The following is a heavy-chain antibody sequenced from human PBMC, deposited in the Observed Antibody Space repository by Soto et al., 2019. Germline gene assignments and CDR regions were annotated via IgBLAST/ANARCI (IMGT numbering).Heavy chain of an antibody. D-gene: IGHD2-2*01. CDR2: IWHDGSYK. CDR3: ARVVVAACGPHLDY. Sequence: QVQLVESGGGVVQPGRSLRLSCAASGFSFSSYGMHWVRQAPGKGLEWVAVIWHDGSYKYYADSVKGRFTISRDNSKNTLYLPMNSLRAEDTDVDYCARVVVAACGPHLDYWGQGTLVTGSS. J-gene: IGHJ4*02. CDR1: GFSFSSYG. V-gene: IGHV3-33*01.